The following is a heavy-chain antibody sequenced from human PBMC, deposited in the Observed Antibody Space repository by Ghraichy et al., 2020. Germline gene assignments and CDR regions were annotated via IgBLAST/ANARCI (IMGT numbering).Heavy chain of an antibody. CDR1: GDSMSTSADY. CDR3: ARNKTGSLSGWFAP. CDR2: IYNSVST. J-gene: IGHJ5*02. D-gene: IGHD6-6*01. Sequence: SQTLSLTCTVSGDSMSTSADYWGWIRQPPGKRLEWIGRIYNSVSTPYNPSLRSRVTISVDPSRDQFSLRRTSVTASDTAAYYCARNKTGSLSGWFAPWGPGLRVTVSS. V-gene: IGHV4-39*01.